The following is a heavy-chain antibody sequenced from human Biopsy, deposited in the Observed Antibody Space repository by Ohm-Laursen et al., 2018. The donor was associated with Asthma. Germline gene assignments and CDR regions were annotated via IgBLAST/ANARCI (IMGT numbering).Heavy chain of an antibody. CDR3: ARARETTNYGDSDFDI. Sequence: ASVKFSCNASGFSFDNYFMRWVRQAPGQGLKWMGIINPSGAGTRYAEKFKGRLIVSRDASTSTAFMELRSLRSDDTAIYFCARARETTNYGDSDFDIWGQGTLITVSS. CDR1: GFSFDNYF. CDR2: INPSGAGT. J-gene: IGHJ4*02. V-gene: IGHV1-46*02. D-gene: IGHD2-8*01.